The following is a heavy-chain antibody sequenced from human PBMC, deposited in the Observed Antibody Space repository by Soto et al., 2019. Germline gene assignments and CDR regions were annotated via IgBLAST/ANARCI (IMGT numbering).Heavy chain of an antibody. CDR1: GFTFSSYA. D-gene: IGHD4-4*01. J-gene: IGHJ6*02. CDR3: ARNQITDSTAPYYYYGMDV. CDR2: ISYDGSNK. V-gene: IGHV3-30-3*01. Sequence: GESLKISCAASGFTFSSYAMHWVRQAPGKGLEWVAVISYDGSNKYYADSVKGRFTISRDNSKNTLYLQMNSLRAEDTAVYYCARNQITDSTAPYYYYGMDVWGQGTTVTVSS.